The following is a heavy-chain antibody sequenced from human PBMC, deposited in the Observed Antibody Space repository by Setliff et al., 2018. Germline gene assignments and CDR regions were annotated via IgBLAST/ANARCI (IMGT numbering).Heavy chain of an antibody. V-gene: IGHV1-8*01. D-gene: IGHD1-7*01. J-gene: IGHJ6*03. Sequence: ASVKVSCKASGYTFTSHDINWVRQATGQGLEWMGWMNPNNGNTGCVQKFQGRVTITADESTSTAYMELSSLRSEDTAVYYCARNEALTGTSRTSYYYYYMDVWGKGTTVTVSS. CDR1: GYTFTSHD. CDR2: MNPNNGNT. CDR3: ARNEALTGTSRTSYYYYYMDV.